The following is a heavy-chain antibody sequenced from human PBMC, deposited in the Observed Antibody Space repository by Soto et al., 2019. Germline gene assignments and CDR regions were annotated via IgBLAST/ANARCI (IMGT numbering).Heavy chain of an antibody. J-gene: IGHJ4*02. V-gene: IGHV3-33*01. CDR3: ASLGYDSSGYYFDY. D-gene: IGHD3-22*01. Sequence: PGGSLRLSCAASGFTFSSYGMHWVRQAPGKGLEWMAVIWYDGSNKYYADSVKGRFTISRDNSKNTLYLQMNSLRAEDTAVYYCASLGYDSSGYYFDYWGQGTLVTVSS. CDR1: GFTFSSYG. CDR2: IWYDGSNK.